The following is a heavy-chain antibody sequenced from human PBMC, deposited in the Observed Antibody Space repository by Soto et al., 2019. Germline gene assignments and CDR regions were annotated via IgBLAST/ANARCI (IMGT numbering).Heavy chain of an antibody. Sequence: SETLSLTCTVSGGSISSYYWSWIRQSPGKGLEWIGYIYYSGSTDYNPSLKSRVTISVDTSKNQFSLKLRSVTAADTAVYYCARASGVGGVGSIGPIDDWGQGTLVTVSS. CDR2: IYYSGST. J-gene: IGHJ4*02. CDR3: ARASGVGGVGSIGPIDD. D-gene: IGHD1-26*01. V-gene: IGHV4-59*01. CDR1: GGSISSYY.